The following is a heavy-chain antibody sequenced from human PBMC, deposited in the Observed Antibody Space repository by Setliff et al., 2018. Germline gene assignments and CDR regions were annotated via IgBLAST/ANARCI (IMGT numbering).Heavy chain of an antibody. Sequence: PSETLSLTCTVSGGSTSSGGYYWSWIRQHPGKGLEWIGYIYYSGSTYYNPSLKSRVTISVDTSKNQFSLKLSSVTAADTAVYYCARDYPTGPRYWYFDLWGRGTLVTVSS. V-gene: IGHV4-31*03. CDR2: IYYSGST. D-gene: IGHD1-1*01. J-gene: IGHJ2*01. CDR1: GGSTSSGGYY. CDR3: ARDYPTGPRYWYFDL.